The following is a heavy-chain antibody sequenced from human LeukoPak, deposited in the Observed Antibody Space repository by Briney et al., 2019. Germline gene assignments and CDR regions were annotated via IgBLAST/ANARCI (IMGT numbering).Heavy chain of an antibody. CDR1: GFTFSSYW. CDR2: IKQDGSEK. D-gene: IGHD6-13*01. Sequence: PGGSLRLSCAASGFTFSSYWMSWVRQAPGKGLEWVANIKQDGSEKYYVDSVKGRFTISRDNAKNSLYLQMNSLRAEDTAVYYCARDGPRGGAAAYDAFDIWGQGTMVTVSS. J-gene: IGHJ3*02. V-gene: IGHV3-7*03. CDR3: ARDGPRGGAAAYDAFDI.